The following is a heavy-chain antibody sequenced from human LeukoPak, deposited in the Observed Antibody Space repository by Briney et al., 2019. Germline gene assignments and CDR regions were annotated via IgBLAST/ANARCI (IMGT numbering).Heavy chain of an antibody. CDR3: ARENTNNYYHFYMDV. CDR1: GFTVNTNY. CDR2: MDTSGST. J-gene: IGHJ6*03. D-gene: IGHD1/OR15-1a*01. V-gene: IGHV3-53*01. Sequence: QPGGSLRLSCTASGFTVNTNYMTWVRQAPGKGLEWVSLMDTSGSTYYADSVKGRFSLSRDNSKNTLYLQMNSLRVEDTALYYCARENTNNYYHFYMDVWGKGTTVTVSS.